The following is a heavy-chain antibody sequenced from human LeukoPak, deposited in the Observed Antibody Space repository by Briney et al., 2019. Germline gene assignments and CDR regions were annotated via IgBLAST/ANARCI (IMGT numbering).Heavy chain of an antibody. CDR3: TREGGLWFGEHDY. CDR1: GFTFGDYA. Sequence: PGGSLRLSCTASGFTFGDYAMSWVRQAPGKGLEWVGFIRSKAYGGTTEYAASVKGRFTISRDDSKSIAYLQMNSLKTEDTAVYYCTREGGLWFGEHDYGGQGTLVTVSS. V-gene: IGHV3-49*04. D-gene: IGHD3-10*01. CDR2: IRSKAYGGTT. J-gene: IGHJ4*02.